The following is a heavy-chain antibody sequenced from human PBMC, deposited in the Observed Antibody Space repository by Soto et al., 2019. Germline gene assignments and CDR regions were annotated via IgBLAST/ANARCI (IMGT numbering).Heavy chain of an antibody. D-gene: IGHD5-18*01. Sequence: QVQPVQSGAEVKKPGSSVKVSCKASGGTFSSYAISWVRQAPGQGLEWMGGIIPIFGRANYAQKFQGRVTITADESTSTAYMELSSLRSEDTAVYYCASRPVDTAMDASYYYYYYGMDVWGQGTTVTVSS. V-gene: IGHV1-69*01. J-gene: IGHJ6*02. CDR3: ASRPVDTAMDASYYYYYYGMDV. CDR2: IIPIFGRA. CDR1: GGTFSSYA.